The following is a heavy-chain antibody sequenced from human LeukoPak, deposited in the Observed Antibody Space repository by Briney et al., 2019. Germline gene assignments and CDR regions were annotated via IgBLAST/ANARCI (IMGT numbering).Heavy chain of an antibody. CDR3: ARGGRWLQRYSFDY. J-gene: IGHJ4*02. V-gene: IGHV1-8*01. Sequence: ASVKVSCKASGYTFTSYDINWVRQAPGQGLEWMGWMNPNSGNTGYAQKFQGRVTITRNTSISTAYMELSSLRSEDTAVYYCARGGRWLQRYSFDYWGQGTLVTVSS. D-gene: IGHD5-24*01. CDR2: MNPNSGNT. CDR1: GYTFTSYD.